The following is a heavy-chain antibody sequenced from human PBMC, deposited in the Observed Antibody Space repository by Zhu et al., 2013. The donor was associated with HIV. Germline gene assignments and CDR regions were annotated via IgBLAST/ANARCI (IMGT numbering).Heavy chain of an antibody. CDR1: GYTFTDHH. D-gene: IGHD3-16*01. CDR3: ARRKYVDHAGFFDF. J-gene: IGHJ4*02. V-gene: IGHV1-69*01. Sequence: QVQLVQSGAEVKKPGTSVKVSCKASGYTFTDHHMHWLRQAPGHGLEWVGEIIPIFGTPNYAQKFQGRVTITADESTSTAYMELSSLRSEDTAVYYCARRKYVDHAGFFDFWGQGTLVTVSS. CDR2: IIPIFGTP.